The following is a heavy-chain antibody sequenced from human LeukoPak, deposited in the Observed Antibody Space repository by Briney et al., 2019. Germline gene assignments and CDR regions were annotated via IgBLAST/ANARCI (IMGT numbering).Heavy chain of an antibody. J-gene: IGHJ4*02. CDR3: ARVSSSSGYYFDY. CDR2: IYSKGST. Sequence: PSETLSLTCTVSGGSIDGYYWNWIRQPAGRGLEWIGRIYSKGSTNSNPSLRSRITMSVDTSKSQFSLKVSSVTGADTAVYYCARVSSSSGYYFDYWGQGTLVTVSS. CDR1: GGSIDGYY. D-gene: IGHD6-19*01. V-gene: IGHV4-4*07.